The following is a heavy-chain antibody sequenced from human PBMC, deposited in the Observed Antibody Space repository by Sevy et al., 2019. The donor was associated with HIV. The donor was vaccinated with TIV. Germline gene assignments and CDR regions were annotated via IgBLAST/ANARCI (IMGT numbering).Heavy chain of an antibody. V-gene: IGHV1-2*02. J-gene: IGHJ4*02. CDR1: GYTLTGYY. CDR3: ARGGAHIAVAGTLYY. D-gene: IGHD6-19*01. Sequence: ASVKVSCKASGYTLTGYYMHWVRQAPGQGLEWMGWINPNSGGTNYAQKFQGRVTMTRDTSISTAYMELSRLRSDDTAVYYCARGGAHIAVAGTLYYWGQGTLVTVSS. CDR2: INPNSGGT.